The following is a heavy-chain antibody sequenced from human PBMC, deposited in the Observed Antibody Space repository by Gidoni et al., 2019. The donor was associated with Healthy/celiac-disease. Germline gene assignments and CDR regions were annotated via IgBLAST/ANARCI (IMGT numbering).Heavy chain of an antibody. CDR3: ASQYCGGDCHWYFDL. CDR2: IYYSGST. V-gene: IGHV4-39*01. J-gene: IGHJ2*01. Sequence: QLQLQESGPGLVKPSETLSLTCTVSGGSISSSSYYWGWIRQPPGKGLEWIGSIYYSGSTYYNPSLKSRVTISVDTSKNQFSLKLSSVTAADTAVYYCASQYCGGDCHWYFDLWGRGTLVTVSS. CDR1: GGSISSSSYY. D-gene: IGHD2-21*02.